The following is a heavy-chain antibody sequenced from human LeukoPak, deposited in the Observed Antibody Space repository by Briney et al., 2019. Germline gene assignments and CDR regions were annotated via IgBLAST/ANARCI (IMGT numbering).Heavy chain of an antibody. CDR1: GFTFSNYW. V-gene: IGHV3-7*01. CDR3: AREEI. J-gene: IGHJ6*04. D-gene: IGHD5-24*01. CDR2: IREDGSDK. Sequence: GGSLRLSCVGSGFTFSNYWMSWVRQAPGKGLEWVANIREDGSDKYYVDSVKGRFTISRDNAKNSLFLQMNSLRAEDTAVYYCAREEIWGKGTSVTISS.